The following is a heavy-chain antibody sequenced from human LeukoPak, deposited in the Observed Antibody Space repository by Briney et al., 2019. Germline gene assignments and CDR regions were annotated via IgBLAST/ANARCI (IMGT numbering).Heavy chain of an antibody. J-gene: IGHJ6*02. CDR2: IWYDGTDK. V-gene: IGHV3-33*01. CDR3: ARSGSTYYYGMDV. Sequence: GGSLRLSCAASGFTFSSYGMHWVRQGPGRGLEWVTFIWYDGTDKNYADSVKGRFTISRDNSKNTLYLQMNSLRAEDTAVYYCARSGSTYYYGMDVWGQGTTVTVSS. CDR1: GFTFSSYG. D-gene: IGHD3-10*01.